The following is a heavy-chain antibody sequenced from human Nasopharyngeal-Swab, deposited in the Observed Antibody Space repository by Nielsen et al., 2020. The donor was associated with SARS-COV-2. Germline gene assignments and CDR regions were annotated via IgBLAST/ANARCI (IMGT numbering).Heavy chain of an antibody. J-gene: IGHJ3*02. CDR3: ARERGAHDDFDI. D-gene: IGHD4-17*01. Sequence: GESLKISCAASGFTFSSSVIHWVRQAPGQGPEWMAVMASDGSTKAYADSVKGRFTISRDNSKNTVYLQMNSLRAEDTAVYYCARERGAHDDFDIWGQGTMVAVSS. V-gene: IGHV3-30-3*01. CDR1: GFTFSSSV. CDR2: MASDGSTK.